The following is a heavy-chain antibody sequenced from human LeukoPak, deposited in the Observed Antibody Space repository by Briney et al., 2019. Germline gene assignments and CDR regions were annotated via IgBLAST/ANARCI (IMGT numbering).Heavy chain of an antibody. CDR2: ISSSRTYT. CDR1: GFTFSDYY. CDR3: ARLTYDSSGYFDY. D-gene: IGHD3-22*01. V-gene: IGHV3-11*03. J-gene: IGHJ4*02. Sequence: GWSLRLSCAASGFTFSDYYMSWIRQAPGKGLEWVSYISSSRTYTNYADSVKGRFTISRDNAKTSLYLQMNSLRAEDTAVYYCARLTYDSSGYFDYWGQGTLVTVSS.